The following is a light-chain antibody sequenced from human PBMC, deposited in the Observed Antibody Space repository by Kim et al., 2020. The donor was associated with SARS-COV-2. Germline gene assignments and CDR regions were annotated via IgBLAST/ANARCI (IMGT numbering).Light chain of an antibody. J-gene: IGLJ3*02. CDR1: GSNIGSDYV. CDR3: QSYDSNLRGAV. CDR2: SND. Sequence: QRVTTSCYGTGSNIGSDYVVHWYHQLPGAAPKVVIYSNDKRPSGVPARFSGSQSGPAASLAITGLQPDDEGYYYCQSYDSNLRGAVFGGGTQLTVL. V-gene: IGLV1-40*01.